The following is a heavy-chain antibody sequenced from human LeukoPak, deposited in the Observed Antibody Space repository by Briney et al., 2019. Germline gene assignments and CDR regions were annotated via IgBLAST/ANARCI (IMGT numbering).Heavy chain of an antibody. CDR3: ARGSGYSSGWYYWYFDL. J-gene: IGHJ2*01. Sequence: SETLSLTCAVYGGSFSGYYWSWIRQPPGEGLEWIGEINHSGSTNYNPSLKSRVTISVDTSKNQFSLKLSSVTAADTAVYYCARGSGYSSGWYYWYFDLWGRGTLVTVSS. CDR1: GGSFSGYY. CDR2: INHSGST. D-gene: IGHD6-19*01. V-gene: IGHV4-34*01.